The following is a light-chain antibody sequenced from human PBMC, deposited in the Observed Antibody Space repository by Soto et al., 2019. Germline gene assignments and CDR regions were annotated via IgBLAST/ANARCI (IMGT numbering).Light chain of an antibody. CDR3: HSYTSSTTDV. J-gene: IGLJ1*01. Sequence: QSVLTQPAAVSGSPGQSITISCTGTSSDVGGYHYVSWYQHHPGKAPKLMIYDVSTRPSGVSNRFSGSKSGNTASLTISGLQAEDEADYYFHSYTSSTTDVSATGTKVTVL. CDR1: SSDVGGYHY. CDR2: DVS. V-gene: IGLV2-14*03.